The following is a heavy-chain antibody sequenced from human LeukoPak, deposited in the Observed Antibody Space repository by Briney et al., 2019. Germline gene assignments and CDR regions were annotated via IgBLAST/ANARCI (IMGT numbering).Heavy chain of an antibody. J-gene: IGHJ4*02. Sequence: GESLRLSCAASGFTFTTSWMSWVRQAPGKGLEWVANIKQDGSQGYYVDSVKSRFTISRDNTKNSLYLQMNSLRAEDTAVYYCARAMFNNGWYPDYFDYWGQGTLVTVSS. D-gene: IGHD6-19*01. CDR2: IKQDGSQG. CDR1: GFTFTTSW. V-gene: IGHV3-7*01. CDR3: ARAMFNNGWYPDYFDY.